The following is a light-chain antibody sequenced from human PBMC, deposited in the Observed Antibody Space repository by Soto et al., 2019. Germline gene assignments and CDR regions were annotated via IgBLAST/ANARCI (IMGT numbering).Light chain of an antibody. CDR2: DVS. Sequence: QSALTQPASVSGSPGQSITISCTGTSSDVGAYSYVSWYQQHPGKAPKLIIYDVSDRPSGVSNRFSGSKSGNTASLTISGLQVEDEADYYCSSYTSSTTYVFGTGTKLTVL. J-gene: IGLJ1*01. CDR3: SSYTSSTTYV. V-gene: IGLV2-14*01. CDR1: SSDVGAYSY.